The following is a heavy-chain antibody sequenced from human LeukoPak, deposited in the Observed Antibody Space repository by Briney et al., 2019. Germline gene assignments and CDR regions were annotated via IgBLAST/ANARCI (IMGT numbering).Heavy chain of an antibody. CDR2: VNAVGCT. D-gene: IGHD2-2*01. Sequence: SETLSFTCAVSVDSLSGHYWNCMPDPLGRGRECVGYVNAVGCTKYNTPLRSRLNISVDKSKDQFSLKLNSLAAADSAVFFFAMRVPAASGGGFDYWGQGTLVAVSS. J-gene: IGHJ4*02. CDR1: VDSLSGHY. V-gene: IGHV4-4*08. CDR3: AMRVPAASGGGFDY.